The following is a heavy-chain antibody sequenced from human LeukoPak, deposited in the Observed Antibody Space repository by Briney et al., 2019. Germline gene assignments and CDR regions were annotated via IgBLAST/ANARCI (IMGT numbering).Heavy chain of an antibody. CDR3: ARARVTYYYDSSGHNWFDP. D-gene: IGHD3-22*01. CDR2: ISSSSSTI. Sequence: GGSLRLSCAASGFTFSSYSMNWVRQAPGKGLEWVSYISSSSSTIYYADSVKGRFTISRDNAKNSLYLQMNSLRAEDTAVYYCARARVTYYYDSSGHNWFDPWGQGTLVTVSS. V-gene: IGHV3-48*04. J-gene: IGHJ5*02. CDR1: GFTFSSYS.